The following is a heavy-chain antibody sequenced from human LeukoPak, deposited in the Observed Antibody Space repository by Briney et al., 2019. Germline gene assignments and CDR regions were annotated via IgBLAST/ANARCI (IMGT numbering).Heavy chain of an antibody. CDR2: MNPDNGNT. V-gene: IGHV1-8*01. J-gene: IGHJ4*02. D-gene: IGHD2-2*01. Sequence: MNPDNGNTGFAQNFQGRVTMTRNISISTAYMALSSLRSGDTAVYYCARGHVLVPAATDYWGQGTLVTVSS. CDR3: ARGHVLVPAATDY.